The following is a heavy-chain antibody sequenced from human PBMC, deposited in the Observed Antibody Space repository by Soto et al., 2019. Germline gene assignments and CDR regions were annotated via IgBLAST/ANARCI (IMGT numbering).Heavy chain of an antibody. CDR2: IGFDGTNI. J-gene: IGHJ4*02. CDR3: VRTACVINNCSYRGVR. CDR1: GFDFKTYG. V-gene: IGHV3-33*01. D-gene: IGHD1-20*01. Sequence: QGQLVESGGGVVQHGRSLRLSCVASGFDFKTYGMHWVRQAPGKGLEWVAVIGFDGTNIHYSDSVRGRFSISRDNSENTVSLQMNSLRVEDTALYYCVRTACVINNCSYRGVRWGQGTLVTV.